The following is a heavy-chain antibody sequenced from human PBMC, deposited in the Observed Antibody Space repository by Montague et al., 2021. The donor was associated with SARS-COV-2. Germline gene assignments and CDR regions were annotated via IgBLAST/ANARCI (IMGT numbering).Heavy chain of an antibody. CDR1: GFTFTNYG. V-gene: IGHV3-23*01. J-gene: IGHJ4*02. CDR2: ISDSGDNT. D-gene: IGHD3-10*01. Sequence: SLRLSCAASGFTFTNYGMSWVRQAPGKGLEWVSLISDSGDNTHYADSVKGRFIISRDNSKNTVLLQMNNLRAEDTAVYYCAKSTHYYVSGTYYNTYYFDQWGQGILVTVSS. CDR3: AKSTHYYVSGTYYNTYYFDQ.